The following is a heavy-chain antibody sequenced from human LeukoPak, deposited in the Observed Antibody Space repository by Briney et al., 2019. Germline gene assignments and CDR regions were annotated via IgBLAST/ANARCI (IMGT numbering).Heavy chain of an antibody. CDR3: ARVLRDYYDSSGNWFDP. CDR1: GGSISSYY. V-gene: IGHV4-59*06. D-gene: IGHD3-22*01. Sequence: SSETLSLTCTVSGGSISSYYWSWIRQPPGKGLEWIGYIYYSGSTYYNPSLKSRVTISVDTSKNQFSLKLSSVTAADTAVYYCARVLRDYYDSSGNWFDPWGQGTLVTVSS. CDR2: IYYSGST. J-gene: IGHJ5*02.